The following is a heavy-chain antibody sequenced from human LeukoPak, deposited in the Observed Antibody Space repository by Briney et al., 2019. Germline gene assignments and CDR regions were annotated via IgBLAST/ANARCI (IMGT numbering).Heavy chain of an antibody. CDR3: AKDLGGAATYYYYGMDV. D-gene: IGHD1-26*01. V-gene: IGHV3-9*01. CDR2: ISWNSGSI. CDR1: GFTFDDYA. Sequence: GGSLRLSCAASGFTFDDYAMHWVRHAPGKGLEWVSGISWNSGSIGYADSVEGRFTISRDNAKNSLYLQMNSLRAEDTALYYCAKDLGGAATYYYYGMDVWGQGTTVTVSS. J-gene: IGHJ6*02.